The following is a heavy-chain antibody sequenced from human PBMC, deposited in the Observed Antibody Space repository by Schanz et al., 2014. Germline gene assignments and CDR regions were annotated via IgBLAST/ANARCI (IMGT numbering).Heavy chain of an antibody. D-gene: IGHD2-15*01. J-gene: IGHJ5*01. V-gene: IGHV3-23*04. CDR2: ITTGGNT. CDR1: GFTFSTTW. CDR3: SKDKQGSRSDDS. Sequence: EVQLVESGGGLIKPGGSLRLSCLASGFTFSTTWMNWVRQAPGKGLEWVSSITTGGNTYYRDSVKGRFIVSRDNSKNTLYLEMNRLRVDDTAVYYCSKDKQGSRSDDSWGQGTLXTVSS.